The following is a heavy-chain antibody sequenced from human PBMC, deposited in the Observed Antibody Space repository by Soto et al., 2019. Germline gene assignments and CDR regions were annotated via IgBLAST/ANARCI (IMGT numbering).Heavy chain of an antibody. J-gene: IGHJ6*02. D-gene: IGHD3-3*01. Sequence: GESLKISCNGSGYSFTSYWISWVRQMPGKGLEWMGRIDPSDSYTNYSPSFQGHVTISADKSISTAYLQWSSLKASDTAMYYCASSGFWSGYYDYGMDVWGQGTTVTVSS. CDR1: GYSFTSYW. CDR2: IDPSDSYT. CDR3: ASSGFWSGYYDYGMDV. V-gene: IGHV5-10-1*01.